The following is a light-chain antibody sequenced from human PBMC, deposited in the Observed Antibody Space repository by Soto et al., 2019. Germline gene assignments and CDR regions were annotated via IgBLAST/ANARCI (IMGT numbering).Light chain of an antibody. CDR3: SSYAGSKNFIL. Sequence: QSALTQPPSASGPPGQSVTISCTGTTSDVGGYNYVSWYQLHPDKVPKLIIYEVNKRPSGVPDRFSGSKSGSTASLTVSGLQAEDEADYFCSSYAGSKNFILFGGGTKVTVL. CDR1: TSDVGGYNY. J-gene: IGLJ2*01. V-gene: IGLV2-8*01. CDR2: EVN.